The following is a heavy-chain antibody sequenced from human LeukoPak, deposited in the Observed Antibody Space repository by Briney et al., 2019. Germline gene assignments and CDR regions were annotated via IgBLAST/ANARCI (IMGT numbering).Heavy chain of an antibody. V-gene: IGHV3-53*01. J-gene: IGHJ6*02. CDR3: ARDKPGSYYYYYYGMDV. Sequence: GGSLRLSCAASGFTFSSYWMSWVRQAPGKGLEWVSVIYSGGSTYYADSVKGRFTISRDNSKNTLYLQMNSLRAEDTAVYYCARDKPGSYYYYYYGMDVWGQGTTVTVSS. CDR2: IYSGGST. CDR1: GFTFSSYW.